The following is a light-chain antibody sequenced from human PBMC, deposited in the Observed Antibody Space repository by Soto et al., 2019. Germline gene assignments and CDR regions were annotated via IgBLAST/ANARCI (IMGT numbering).Light chain of an antibody. CDR2: EVT. Sequence: QSVLTQPPSASGSPGQSVTISCTGTSSDVGGYNYVSWYQQHPGKAPKLIIYEVTKRPSGVPDRFSGSKSGNTASLTASGLQAEDEADYYCSSHAGINNVVFGGGTKLTVL. V-gene: IGLV2-8*01. CDR3: SSHAGINNVV. J-gene: IGLJ3*02. CDR1: SSDVGGYNY.